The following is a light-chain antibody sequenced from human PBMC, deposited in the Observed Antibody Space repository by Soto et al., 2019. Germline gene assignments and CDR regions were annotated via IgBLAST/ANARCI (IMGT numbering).Light chain of an antibody. CDR3: KQSHNPPPP. J-gene: IGKJ2*01. Sequence: DTQMTQSPSSLSASVGDRVTITCRASQSVNTYLNWYQKRQGKAPKLLIYAATSLQSGVPPRFIGSGPGKDLNLTISALQPEDFATYYFKQSHNPPPPFALGTMLEVK. V-gene: IGKV1-39*01. CDR2: AAT. CDR1: QSVNTY.